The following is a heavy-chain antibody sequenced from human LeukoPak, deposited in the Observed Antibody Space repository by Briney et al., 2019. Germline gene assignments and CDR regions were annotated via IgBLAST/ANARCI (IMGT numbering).Heavy chain of an antibody. V-gene: IGHV3-53*01. J-gene: IGHJ4*02. CDR3: ARDLTDDYSDY. CDR1: GFTVSSKY. D-gene: IGHD2-8*02. CDR2: IYSGGST. Sequence: PGGSLRLSCAASGFTVSSKYMSWVLQAPGKGVEWVSVIYSGGSTYYAASVKGRFTISRDNSKNTLYLQMNSLRAENTAVYYCARDLTDDYSDYWGQGTLVTVSS.